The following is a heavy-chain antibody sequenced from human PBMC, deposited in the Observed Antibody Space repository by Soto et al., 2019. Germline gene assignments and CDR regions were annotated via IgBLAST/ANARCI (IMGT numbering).Heavy chain of an antibody. V-gene: IGHV4-31*03. J-gene: IGHJ4*02. CDR2: ISYSGNT. CDR1: GGSVNVGDHY. Sequence: SETLSLTCTVSGGSVNVGDHYWSWIRQFPGKGLEWIGDISYSGNTYYNPSLKGRVTISLDTSKNQFSLKLSSVTAADTAVYYCAREGYCSSTSCPPFDFWGQGTLVTVSS. CDR3: AREGYCSSTSCPPFDF. D-gene: IGHD2-2*01.